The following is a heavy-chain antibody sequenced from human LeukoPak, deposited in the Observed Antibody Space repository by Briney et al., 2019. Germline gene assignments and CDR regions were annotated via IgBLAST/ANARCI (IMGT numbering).Heavy chain of an antibody. Sequence: GGSLRLSCAASGVTFSSYGMHWVRQAPGKGLEWVAFIRYDGSNKYYADSVKGRFTISRDNSKNTLYLQMNTLRAEDTAVYYCAKDGGAVAGTRIDYWGQGTLVTVSS. D-gene: IGHD6-19*01. CDR3: AKDGGAVAGTRIDY. V-gene: IGHV3-30*02. CDR1: GVTFSSYG. J-gene: IGHJ4*02. CDR2: IRYDGSNK.